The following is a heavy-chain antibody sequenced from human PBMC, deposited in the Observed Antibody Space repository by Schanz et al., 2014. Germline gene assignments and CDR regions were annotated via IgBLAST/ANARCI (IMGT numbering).Heavy chain of an antibody. V-gene: IGHV3-53*01. CDR2: VYMSAAST. CDR1: GFTVSSNY. CDR3: CRSGSPIYYHGLDV. Sequence: EVQLVESGGGLIQPGGSLRLSCAVSGFTVSSNYMSWVRQAPGKGLEWVSTVYMSAASTRYADSVKGRFIISKDSSKNTLFLQMNSLRPEDTAVYYCCRSGSPIYYHGLDVWGQGTTVTVSS. J-gene: IGHJ6*02. D-gene: IGHD3-10*01.